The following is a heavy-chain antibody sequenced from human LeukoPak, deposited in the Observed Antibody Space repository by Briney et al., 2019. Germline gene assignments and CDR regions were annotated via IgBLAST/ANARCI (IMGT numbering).Heavy chain of an antibody. CDR2: ISSSSSYI. CDR1: GFTFSSYS. J-gene: IGHJ4*02. D-gene: IGHD3-10*01. CDR3: ARDRDSGGFDY. Sequence: GGSLRLSCAASGFTFSSYSMNWVRQAPGKGLEWVSSISSSSSYIYYADSVKGRFTISRDNAKNSLYLQMNSLRAEDTAVYYCARDRDSGGFDYWGQGTLVTVSS. V-gene: IGHV3-21*01.